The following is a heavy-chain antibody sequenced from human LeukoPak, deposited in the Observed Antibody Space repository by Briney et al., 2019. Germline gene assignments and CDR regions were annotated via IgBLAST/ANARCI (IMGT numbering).Heavy chain of an antibody. D-gene: IGHD6-13*01. J-gene: IGHJ4*02. CDR1: GFTFSSYS. Sequence: PGGSLRLSCAASGFTFSSYSMNWVRQAPGKGLEWVSSISSSSSEIYYADSVKGRFTISRDNAKNSLYLQMNSLRAEDTAVYYCAREPPGYYSSSWQKTDYWGQGTLVTVSS. CDR2: ISSSSSEI. CDR3: AREPPGYYSSSWQKTDY. V-gene: IGHV3-21*01.